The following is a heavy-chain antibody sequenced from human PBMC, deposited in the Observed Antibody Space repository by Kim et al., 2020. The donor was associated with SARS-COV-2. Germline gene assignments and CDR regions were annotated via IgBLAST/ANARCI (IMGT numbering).Heavy chain of an antibody. Sequence: KSRVTIAVDTSTNQFSLKLSSVTAADTAVYYCARSPYDYMWGSYRSPFDYWGQGTLVTVSS. V-gene: IGHV4-39*01. CDR3: ARSPYDYMWGSYRSPFDY. J-gene: IGHJ4*02. D-gene: IGHD3-16*02.